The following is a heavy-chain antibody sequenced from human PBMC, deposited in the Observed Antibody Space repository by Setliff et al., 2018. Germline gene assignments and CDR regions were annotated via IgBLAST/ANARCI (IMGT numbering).Heavy chain of an antibody. CDR3: ARSRTTAVKGGVFAV. Sequence: PSETLSLTCIVSGASITSEAYYWSWIRQYPGKGLEWIGYIYYSGVTYYNPSLKSRVTVSLDTSKNHFSLELTSVTAADTAVYFCARSRTTAVKGGVFAVWGRGTLVTVSS. CDR1: GASITSEAYY. V-gene: IGHV4-31*03. D-gene: IGHD1-7*01. J-gene: IGHJ2*01. CDR2: IYYSGVT.